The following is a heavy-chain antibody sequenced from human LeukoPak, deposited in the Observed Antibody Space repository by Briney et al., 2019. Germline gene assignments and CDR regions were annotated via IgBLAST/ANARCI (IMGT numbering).Heavy chain of an antibody. CDR3: AKQGGSWDYVFDY. J-gene: IGHJ4*02. Sequence: GGSLRLSCAASGFTFSSYAMSWVRQAPGKGLEWVSAISGSTGNTYYADSVKGRFTISRDNSKNTVYLQMSSLRAEDTAVYYCAKQGGSWDYVFDYWGQGTLVTVSS. CDR2: ISGSTGNT. V-gene: IGHV3-23*01. D-gene: IGHD6-13*01. CDR1: GFTFSSYA.